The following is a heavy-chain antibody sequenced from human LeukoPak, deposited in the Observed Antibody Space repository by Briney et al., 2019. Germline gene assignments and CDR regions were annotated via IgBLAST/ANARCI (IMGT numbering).Heavy chain of an antibody. CDR1: GYTFTGYY. D-gene: IGHD1-26*01. Sequence: ASVKVSCKASGYTFTGYYMHWVRQAPGQGLEWMGWINPNSGGTNYAQKFQGRVTMTRDTSISTAYMELSRLGSDDTAVYYCARGNCGSYFCAFDIWGQGTMVTVSS. V-gene: IGHV1-2*02. CDR3: ARGNCGSYFCAFDI. J-gene: IGHJ3*02. CDR2: INPNSGGT.